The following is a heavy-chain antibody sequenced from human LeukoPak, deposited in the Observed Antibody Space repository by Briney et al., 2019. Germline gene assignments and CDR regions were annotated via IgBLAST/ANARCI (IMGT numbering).Heavy chain of an antibody. J-gene: IGHJ4*02. CDR1: GYTFINYG. CDR3: AREESIGRYQFLHEY. D-gene: IGHD1-26*01. CDR2: ISPYNGNT. Sequence: ASVKVPCKASGYTFINYGITWVRQAPGQGLEWMGCISPYNGNTKYLQKFQGRVTMTTDTSTSTASMEVRSLRSDDTAVYYCAREESIGRYQFLHEYWGQGTLVTVSS. V-gene: IGHV1-18*01.